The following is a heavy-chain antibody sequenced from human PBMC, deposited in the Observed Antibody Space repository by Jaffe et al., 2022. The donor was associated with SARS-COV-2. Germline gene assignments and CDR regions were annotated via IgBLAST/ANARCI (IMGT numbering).Heavy chain of an antibody. Sequence: QVQLQESGPGLVKPSETLSLTCIVSGGSVSSGSYYWSWVRQSPGKGLEWIGYNHYSGTTNYNPSLRSRVTVSLDTSRNQFSLNLRSVTAADTAVYYCAGEPLDCSGGSCSYGWFDPWGQGTLVTVSS. D-gene: IGHD2-15*01. J-gene: IGHJ5*02. CDR3: AGEPLDCSGGSCSYGWFDP. CDR2: NHYSGTT. CDR1: GGSVSSGSYY. V-gene: IGHV4-61*01.